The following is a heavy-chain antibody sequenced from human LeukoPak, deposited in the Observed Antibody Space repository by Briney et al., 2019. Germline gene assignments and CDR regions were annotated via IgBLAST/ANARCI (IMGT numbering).Heavy chain of an antibody. J-gene: IGHJ6*02. D-gene: IGHD6-13*01. V-gene: IGHV3-33*01. CDR1: GFTFSSYG. CDR2: IWYDGSNK. Sequence: GGSLRPSCAASGFTFSSYGMHWVRQAPGKGLEWVAVIWYDGSNKYYADSVKGRFTISRDNSKNTLYLQMNSLRAEDTAVYYCAREVAAAGPFYYYYGMDVWGQGTTVTVSS. CDR3: AREVAAAGPFYYYYGMDV.